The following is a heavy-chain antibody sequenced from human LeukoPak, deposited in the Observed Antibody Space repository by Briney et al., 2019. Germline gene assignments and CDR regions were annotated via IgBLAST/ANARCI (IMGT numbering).Heavy chain of an antibody. V-gene: IGHV4-39*01. Sequence: SETLSLTCTVSGDSISSSSYYWGWIRQPPGKGLEWIGSIYYSGSTYYNPSLKSRVTISVDTSKNQFPLKLSSVTAADTAVFYCARPRLELFPFDYWGQGTLVTVSS. J-gene: IGHJ4*02. D-gene: IGHD3-10*01. CDR2: IYYSGST. CDR1: GDSISSSSYY. CDR3: ARPRLELFPFDY.